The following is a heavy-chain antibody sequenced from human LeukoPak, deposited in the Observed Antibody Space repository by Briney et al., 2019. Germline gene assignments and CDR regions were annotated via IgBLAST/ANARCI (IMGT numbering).Heavy chain of an antibody. D-gene: IGHD3-10*01. J-gene: IGHJ5*01. V-gene: IGHV3-74*01. CDR2: INSDGSSV. CDR3: ARGPYYYGSGSYYDNWFDS. CDR1: GFSFSSYW. Sequence: DPGGSLRLSCAASGFSFSSYWMHWVRQAPGKGLVWASRINSDGSSVSYADSVKGRFTISRDNAKNTLYLQMNSLRAEDTAVYYCARGPYYYGSGSYYDNWFDSWGQGTLVTVSS.